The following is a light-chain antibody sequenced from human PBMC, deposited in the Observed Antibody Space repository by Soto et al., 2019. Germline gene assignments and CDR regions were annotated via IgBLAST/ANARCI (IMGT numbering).Light chain of an antibody. J-gene: IGKJ2*01. CDR1: QDIRKD. CDR2: GAS. V-gene: IGKV1-6*01. Sequence: AIQMTQSPSSLSASVGDRVTITCRASQDIRKDLAWYQQKPGKAPQILIYGASTLQTGVASRFSGSGSAKDFTLTISRLQPEDSAAYYCLQHYNYPFTFGQGTKLDIK. CDR3: LQHYNYPFT.